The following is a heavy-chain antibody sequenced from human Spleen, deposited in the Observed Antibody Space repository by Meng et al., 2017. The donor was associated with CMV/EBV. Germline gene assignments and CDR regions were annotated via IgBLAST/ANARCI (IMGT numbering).Heavy chain of an antibody. CDR1: GGSVSGGGHY. CDR2: IYDSGST. Sequence: SETLSLTCTVSGGSVSGGGHYWSWIRQHPGKGLEWIGYIYDSGSTDYNPSLKSRVIISLDTSKNQFFLKLSSVTAADTAVYYCARAPSFSGSYSYFDYWGQGTLVTVSS. D-gene: IGHD1-26*01. V-gene: IGHV4-31*03. CDR3: ARAPSFSGSYSYFDY. J-gene: IGHJ4*02.